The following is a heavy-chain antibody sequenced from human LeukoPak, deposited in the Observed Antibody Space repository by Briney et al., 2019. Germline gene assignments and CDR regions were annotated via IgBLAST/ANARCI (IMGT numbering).Heavy chain of an antibody. V-gene: IGHV4-61*02. CDR2: IYTSGST. Sequence: PSETLSLTCTISGGSISSGTYYWNWIRQPAGKGLEWIGRIYTSGSTNYNPSLKSRVTMSVDTSKNQFSLKLSSVTAADTAVYYCAREGGYDYVWGSYNWFDPWGQGTLVTVSS. D-gene: IGHD3-16*01. J-gene: IGHJ5*02. CDR1: GGSISSGTYY. CDR3: AREGGYDYVWGSYNWFDP.